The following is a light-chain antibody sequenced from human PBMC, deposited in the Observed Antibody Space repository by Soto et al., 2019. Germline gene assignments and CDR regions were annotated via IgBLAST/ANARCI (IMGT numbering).Light chain of an antibody. V-gene: IGKV3D-15*01. Sequence: EIVMPQSRATLSVSPGESATLPSRASQNINSDLAWYVQKPGQAPRRVIYGASTWGTDVPPRFTGSGSGTEFTLTISGLQSEDFAVYYCQQYNSWPITFGQGTRLAIK. CDR3: QQYNSWPIT. CDR2: GAS. CDR1: QNINSD. J-gene: IGKJ5*01.